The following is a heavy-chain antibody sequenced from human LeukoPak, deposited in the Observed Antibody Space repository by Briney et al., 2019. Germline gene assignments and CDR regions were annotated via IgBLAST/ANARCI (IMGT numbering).Heavy chain of an antibody. CDR2: IYSGGST. V-gene: IGHV3-53*01. D-gene: IGHD2-8*01. CDR3: ARVNGVVVY. J-gene: IGHJ4*02. CDR1: GFTVSSNY. Sequence: PGGSLGLSRAACGFTVSSNYMSWVSQAPEKGLECVSVIYSGGSTYYPDSVKGRFSISRDNAKNTLDLQMNSLIAEDTAVYYCARVNGVVVYWGQGTLVIVSS.